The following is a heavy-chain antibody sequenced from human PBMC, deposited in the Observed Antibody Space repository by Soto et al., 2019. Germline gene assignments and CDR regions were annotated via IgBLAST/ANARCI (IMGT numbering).Heavy chain of an antibody. D-gene: IGHD2-21*01. J-gene: IGHJ5*02. Sequence: SVKVSCKASGVTFSSYAISWVRQAPGQGLEWMGGIIPIFGTANYAQKFQGRVTITADESTSTAYMELSSLRSEDTAVYYCARVMDARGEPAWFDPWGQGTLVTVSS. V-gene: IGHV1-69*13. CDR1: GVTFSSYA. CDR3: ARVMDARGEPAWFDP. CDR2: IIPIFGTA.